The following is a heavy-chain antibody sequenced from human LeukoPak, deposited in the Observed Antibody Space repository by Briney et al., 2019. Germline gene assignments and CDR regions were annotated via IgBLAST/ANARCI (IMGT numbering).Heavy chain of an antibody. CDR3: ATDDYDNTGQHY. CDR2: ISWNSGSI. Sequence: PGGSLRLSCAGSGFIFNNYAMHWVRQPPGKGLEWVSGISWNSGSIDYADSVKGRFTISRDNADNSLYLQMNSLRVEDTAVYYCATDDYDNTGQHYWGQGTLVTVSS. V-gene: IGHV3-9*01. J-gene: IGHJ4*02. CDR1: GFIFNNYA. D-gene: IGHD3-22*01.